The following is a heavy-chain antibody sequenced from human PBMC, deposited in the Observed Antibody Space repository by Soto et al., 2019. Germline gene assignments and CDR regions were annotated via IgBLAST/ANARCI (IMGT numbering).Heavy chain of an antibody. CDR3: ARAPQTVAGAGIWY. CDR2: ISGYNGDT. J-gene: IGHJ4*02. V-gene: IGHV1-18*04. CDR1: GYTFTSYG. Sequence: QVPLVQSGAEVKKPGASVKVSCKASGYTFTSYGISWVRQAPGQGLEWMGWISGYNGDTNYAQKLQGRVTMTTDTSTSTAYMELRNLRSDDTAVYYCARAPQTVAGAGIWYWGQGTLVTVSS. D-gene: IGHD6-13*01.